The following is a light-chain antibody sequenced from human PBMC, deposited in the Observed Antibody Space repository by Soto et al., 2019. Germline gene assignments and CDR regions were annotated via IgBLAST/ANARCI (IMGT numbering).Light chain of an antibody. V-gene: IGKV3-20*01. J-gene: IGKJ4*01. CDR2: GAS. CDR3: QQYGSSTGSLT. Sequence: EIVLTQSPGTLSLSPGERATLSCRASQSVSSSYLAWYQQKPGQAPRLLIYGASSRATGIPDRFSGSGSGTDFTLTISRLEPEDFAVYYYQQYGSSTGSLTFGGWTKVEIK. CDR1: QSVSSSY.